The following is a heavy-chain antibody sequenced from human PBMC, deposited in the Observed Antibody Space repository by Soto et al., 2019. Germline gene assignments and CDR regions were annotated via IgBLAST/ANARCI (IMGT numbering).Heavy chain of an antibody. CDR1: GYTFTSYG. J-gene: IGHJ5*02. CDR3: ARGVGALGHWFDP. Sequence: QVQLVQSGAEVKKPGASVKVSCKASGYTFTSYGISWVRQAPGQGLEWMGRISAYNGNTNYAQKRQGRVNRTTDKTTSTGYRELRCLRSDDTAVYYCARGVGALGHWFDPWGQGTLVTFSS. CDR2: ISAYNGNT. D-gene: IGHD1-26*01. V-gene: IGHV1-18*01.